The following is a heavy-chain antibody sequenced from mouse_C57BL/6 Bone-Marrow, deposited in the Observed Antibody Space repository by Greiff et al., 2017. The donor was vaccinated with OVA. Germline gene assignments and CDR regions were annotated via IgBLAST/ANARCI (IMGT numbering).Heavy chain of an antibody. V-gene: IGHV1-19*01. Sequence: EVQLQQSGPVLVKPGASVKMSCKASGYTFTDYYMNWVKQSHGKSLEWIGVINPYNGGTSYNQKFKGKATLTVDKSSSTAYMELNSLTSEDSAVYYCARENSTVVARYFDVWGTGTTVTVSS. CDR1: GYTFTDYY. CDR2: INPYNGGT. J-gene: IGHJ1*03. D-gene: IGHD1-1*01. CDR3: ARENSTVVARYFDV.